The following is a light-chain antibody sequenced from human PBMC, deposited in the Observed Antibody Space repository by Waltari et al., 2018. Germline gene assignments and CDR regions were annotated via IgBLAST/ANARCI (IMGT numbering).Light chain of an antibody. CDR1: SGSFSISYY. Sequence: QTVVTQEPSLSVSPGGTVTLTCGLNSGSFSISYYTGWYQQTPGQAPRSLMYNTNIRFSGVPDRFSGSILGNKAALTITGAQADDESDYYCVLYMGYGTVLFGGGTKLTVL. V-gene: IGLV8-61*01. CDR2: NTN. J-gene: IGLJ2*01. CDR3: VLYMGYGTVL.